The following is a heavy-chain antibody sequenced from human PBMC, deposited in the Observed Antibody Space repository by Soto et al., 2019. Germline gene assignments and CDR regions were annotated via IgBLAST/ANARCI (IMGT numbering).Heavy chain of an antibody. CDR3: AREEYYYGSGSYGPAHYYYYGMDV. CDR1: GGTFSSYA. V-gene: IGHV1-69*13. D-gene: IGHD3-10*01. J-gene: IGHJ6*02. Sequence: SVKVSCKASGGTFSSYAISWVRQAPGQGLEWMGGIIPIFGTANYAQKFQGRVTITADESTSTAYMELSSLRSEDTAVYYCAREEYYYGSGSYGPAHYYYYGMDVWGQGTTVTVSS. CDR2: IIPIFGTA.